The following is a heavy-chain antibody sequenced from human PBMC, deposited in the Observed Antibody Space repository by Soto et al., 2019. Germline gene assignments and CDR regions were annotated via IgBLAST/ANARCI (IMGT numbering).Heavy chain of an antibody. Sequence: GGSLRLSCEVSGFSLTVYGMHWFRQAPGKGLEWVAVIWYDGTTKNYADSVKGRFTISRDRSKNTVYLQMDSLRVEDTAVYHCARDVDTTSHLNWFDPWGQGVMVTVSS. V-gene: IGHV3-33*01. CDR2: IWYDGTTK. D-gene: IGHD5-18*01. J-gene: IGHJ5*02. CDR3: ARDVDTTSHLNWFDP. CDR1: GFSLTVYG.